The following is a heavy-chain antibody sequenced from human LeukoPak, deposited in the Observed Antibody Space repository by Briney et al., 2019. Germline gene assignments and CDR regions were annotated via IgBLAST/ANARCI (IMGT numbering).Heavy chain of an antibody. V-gene: IGHV1-69*01. Sequence: SVKVSCKASGGTFSSYAISWVRQAPGQGLEWMGGIIPIFGTANYAQKFQGRVTITADESTRTAYMELSSLRSEDTAVYYCARGRYYYDSSGYYELDYWGQGTLVTVSS. CDR2: IIPIFGTA. CDR1: GGTFSSYA. CDR3: ARGRYYYDSSGYYELDY. J-gene: IGHJ4*02. D-gene: IGHD3-22*01.